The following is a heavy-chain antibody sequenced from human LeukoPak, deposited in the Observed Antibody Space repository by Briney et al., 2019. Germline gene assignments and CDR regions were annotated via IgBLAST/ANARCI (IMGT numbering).Heavy chain of an antibody. J-gene: IGHJ4*02. Sequence: PSQTLSLTCTVSGGSVSSGDYYWSWIRQPPGKGLEWIGYIYYSGSTYYNPSLKSRVTISVDTSKNQFSLKLSSVTAADTAVYYCARVFYYDSSGTLGGFDYWGQGTLVTVSS. CDR3: ARVFYYDSSGTLGGFDY. D-gene: IGHD3-22*01. CDR2: IYYSGST. V-gene: IGHV4-30-4*01. CDR1: GGSVSSGDYY.